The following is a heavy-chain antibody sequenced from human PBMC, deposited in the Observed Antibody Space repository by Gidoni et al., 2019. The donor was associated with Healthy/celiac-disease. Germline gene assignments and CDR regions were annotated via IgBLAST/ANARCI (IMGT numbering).Heavy chain of an antibody. V-gene: IGHV4-39*01. Sequence: HLQLQESGPGLVKPSETLSLPCTVSGGSLSSSSYYWGWIRQPPGKGLEWIGSLYYSGSTYYNPSLKSRVTISVDTSKNQCSLKLSSVTAADTAVYYCASEYYYGSGSYYNYNWFDPWGQGTLVTVSS. J-gene: IGHJ5*02. CDR3: ASEYYYGSGSYYNYNWFDP. D-gene: IGHD3-10*01. CDR1: GGSLSSSSYY. CDR2: LYYSGST.